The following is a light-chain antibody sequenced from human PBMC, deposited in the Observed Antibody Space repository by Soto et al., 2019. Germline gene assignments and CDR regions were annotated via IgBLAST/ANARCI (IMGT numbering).Light chain of an antibody. CDR3: QHYGSSLWT. V-gene: IGKV3-20*01. CDR2: GAS. CDR1: KSVSDNL. J-gene: IGKJ1*01. Sequence: EFVLTQSPDTLSLSPGERATLSCRASKSVSDNLLAWYRQKPGQSPRLLIYGASSRATGIPDRFNGSGSGTDFTLTISRVEAEDSAVYYCQHYGSSLWTFGQGTKVEIK.